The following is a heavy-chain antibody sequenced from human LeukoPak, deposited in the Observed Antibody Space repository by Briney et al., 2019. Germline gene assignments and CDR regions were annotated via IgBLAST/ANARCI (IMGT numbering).Heavy chain of an antibody. Sequence: SVKVSCKASGFTFTSSAMQWVRQARGQRLGWIGWIVVGSGNTNYAQKFQERVTITRDMSTSTAYMELSSLRSEDTAVYYCAASTYYDFWSGYPTSFDYWGQGTLVTVSS. D-gene: IGHD3-3*01. CDR3: AASTYYDFWSGYPTSFDY. CDR2: IVVGSGNT. CDR1: GFTFTSSA. J-gene: IGHJ4*02. V-gene: IGHV1-58*02.